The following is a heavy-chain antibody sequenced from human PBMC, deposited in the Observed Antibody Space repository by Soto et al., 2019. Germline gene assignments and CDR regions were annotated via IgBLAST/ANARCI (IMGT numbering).Heavy chain of an antibody. CDR1: GYTLNEFS. V-gene: IGHV1-24*01. J-gene: IGHJ4*02. CDR3: ATRAPRGRRVRITTVHFDF. CDR2: FDPDDRDGKP. D-gene: IGHD3-10*01. Sequence: QVHLVQSGAEVKKPGASVKVSCKVSGYTLNEFSIHWVRQAPGKGLEWMAGFDPDDRDGKPVYAQKFQDRDTMTEDTSTNAAHVELISLRSEDTAVYYCATRAPRGRRVRITTVHFDFWGQGTLVTVSS.